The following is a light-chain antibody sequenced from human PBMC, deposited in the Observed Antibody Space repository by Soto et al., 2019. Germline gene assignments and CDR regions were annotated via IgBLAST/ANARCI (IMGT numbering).Light chain of an antibody. J-gene: IGKJ1*01. CDR1: QSISSY. V-gene: IGKV1-39*01. CDR3: QQAWWT. Sequence: DIQMTQSPSSLSASVGDRVTITCRASQSISSYLNWYQQKPGKAPKLLIYAASSLQSGVQSRFSGSGSGTDFTLTISSLQPEDFATYDCQQAWWTFGQGTKVEIK. CDR2: AAS.